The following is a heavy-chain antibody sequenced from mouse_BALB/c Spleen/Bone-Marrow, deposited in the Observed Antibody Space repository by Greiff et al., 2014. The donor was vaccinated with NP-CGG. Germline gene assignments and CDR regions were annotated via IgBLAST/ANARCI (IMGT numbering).Heavy chain of an antibody. CDR3: TRPTMITWFAY. Sequence: EVQLVESGGGLVQPGGPMKLSCVASGFTFSNYWRNWVRQSPEKGLEWVAEIRLKSNNYATHYAESVKGRFTISRDDSKSSVYLQMNNLRAEDTGIYYCTRPTMITWFAYWGQGTLVTVSA. CDR1: GFTFSNYW. CDR2: IRLKSNNYAT. D-gene: IGHD2-4*01. V-gene: IGHV6-6*02. J-gene: IGHJ3*01.